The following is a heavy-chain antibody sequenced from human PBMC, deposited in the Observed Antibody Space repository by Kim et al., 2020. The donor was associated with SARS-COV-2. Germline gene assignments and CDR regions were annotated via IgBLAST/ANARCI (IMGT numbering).Heavy chain of an antibody. CDR1: EVTFSSHW. CDR3: VRDSSGSY. CDR2: INGDGSFT. D-gene: IGHD3-22*01. J-gene: IGHJ4*02. Sequence: GGSLRLSCAASEVTFSSHWMHWVRQAPGKGLVWVSCINGDGSFTSYADSVKGRFTISRDNAKNTLYLQMNSLRAEDTAVYYCVRDSSGSYWGQGTLVTVS. V-gene: IGHV3-74*01.